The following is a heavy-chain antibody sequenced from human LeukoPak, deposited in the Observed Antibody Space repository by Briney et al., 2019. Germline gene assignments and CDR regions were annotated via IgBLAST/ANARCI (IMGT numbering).Heavy chain of an antibody. CDR3: ARGPGLLIAAADDNWFDP. D-gene: IGHD6-13*01. CDR1: GFTFSSYS. J-gene: IGHJ5*02. Sequence: PGGSLRLSCAASGFTFSSYSMNWVRQAPGKGLEWVSSISSSSSYIYYADSVKGRFTISRDNAKNSLYLQMNSLRAEDTAVYYCARGPGLLIAAADDNWFDPWGQGTLVTVSS. V-gene: IGHV3-21*01. CDR2: ISSSSSYI.